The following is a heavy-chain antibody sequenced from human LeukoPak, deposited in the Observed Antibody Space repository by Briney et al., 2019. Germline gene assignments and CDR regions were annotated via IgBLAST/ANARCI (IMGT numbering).Heavy chain of an antibody. CDR3: ARETAELGRSFDY. CDR2: IYITGST. V-gene: IGHV4-4*07. D-gene: IGHD6-6*01. Sequence: SETLPLTCTVSGDSISGYFWSWIRQSAGKGLEWIGRIYITGSTNYNPSLTSRVTMSVDTSKNQFSLKLTSVTAADTAVYYCARETAELGRSFDYWGQGALVTVSS. CDR1: GDSISGYF. J-gene: IGHJ4*02.